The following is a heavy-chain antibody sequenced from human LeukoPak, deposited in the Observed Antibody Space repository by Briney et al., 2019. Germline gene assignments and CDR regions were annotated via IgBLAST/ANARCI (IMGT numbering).Heavy chain of an antibody. D-gene: IGHD1-26*01. CDR1: GDSVSSDNAT. V-gene: IGHV6-1*01. Sequence: SQTLSLTCAVSGDSVSSDNATWNWIRQSPSRGLEWLGRTYFRSKWYNDFAASVRGRITINADTFKNQFSLQLNSVTPEDTAVYYCVRQREQVMLYYYFDLWGRGTLVTVSS. CDR3: VRQREQVMLYYYFDL. CDR2: TYFRSKWYN. J-gene: IGHJ2*01.